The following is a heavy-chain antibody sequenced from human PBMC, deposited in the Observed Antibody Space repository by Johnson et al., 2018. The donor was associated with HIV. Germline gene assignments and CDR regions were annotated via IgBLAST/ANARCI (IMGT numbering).Heavy chain of an antibody. CDR3: ARIGDAFDI. J-gene: IGHJ3*02. Sequence: QVQLVESGGGVVQPGRSLRLSCAASGFTFSSYGMHWVRQAPGKGLEWVAVIYSGGSTYYADSVKGRFTIPRDNAKNSLYLQMNSLRAEDTAVYYCARIGDAFDIWGQGTMVTVSS. CDR1: GFTFSSYG. D-gene: IGHD3-16*01. CDR2: IYSGGST. V-gene: IGHV3-NL1*01.